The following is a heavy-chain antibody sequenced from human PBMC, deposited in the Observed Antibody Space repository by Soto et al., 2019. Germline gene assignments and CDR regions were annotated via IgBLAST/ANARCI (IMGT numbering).Heavy chain of an antibody. CDR3: ARDRGTKHTLGSYYYYGMDV. CDR2: ISAYNGNT. D-gene: IGHD2-8*01. J-gene: IGHJ6*02. Sequence: ASVKVSCKASGYTFTSYGISGVRQAPGQGLEWMGWISAYNGNTNYAQKLQGRVTMTTDTSTSTAYMELRSLRSDDTAVYYCARDRGTKHTLGSYYYYGMDVWGQGTTVTVSS. V-gene: IGHV1-18*04. CDR1: GYTFTSYG.